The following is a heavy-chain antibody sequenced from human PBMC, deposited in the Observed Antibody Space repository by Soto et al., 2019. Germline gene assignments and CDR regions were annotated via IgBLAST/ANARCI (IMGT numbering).Heavy chain of an antibody. D-gene: IGHD3-16*02. J-gene: IGHJ6*02. CDR3: ARGGSVHWGPEAGRFTRDYFYGMDV. Sequence: ASVKVSCKASGYTFTSYGISCVRQAPGQGLEWMGRISAYNGNTNYAQNLQGRVTMTTDTSTSTAYMVLRSLRSDDTAVYYCARGGSVHWGPEAGRFTRDYFYGMDVWGQGTTVTVSS. CDR2: ISAYNGNT. CDR1: GYTFTSYG. V-gene: IGHV1-18*01.